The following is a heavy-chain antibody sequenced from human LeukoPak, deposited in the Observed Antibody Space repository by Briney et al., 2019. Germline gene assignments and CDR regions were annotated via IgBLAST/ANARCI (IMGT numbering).Heavy chain of an antibody. Sequence: GASVKVSCKASGYTFTSYDINWVRQATGQGLEWMGWMNPNSGNTGYTQKFQGRVTMTRNTSISTAYMEMSSLRFEDTAVYYCARGRGGSSGYRRLDYWGQGTLVTVSS. D-gene: IGHD6-25*01. CDR1: GYTFTSYD. CDR3: ARGRGGSSGYRRLDY. CDR2: MNPNSGNT. J-gene: IGHJ4*02. V-gene: IGHV1-8*01.